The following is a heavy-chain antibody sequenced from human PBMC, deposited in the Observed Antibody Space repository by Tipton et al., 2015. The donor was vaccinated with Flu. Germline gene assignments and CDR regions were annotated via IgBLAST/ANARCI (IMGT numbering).Heavy chain of an antibody. CDR2: ISAYNGNT. J-gene: IGHJ6*02. CDR3: AREQAYSSSWRGEHGQNTMDV. CDR1: GYTFTSYG. V-gene: IGHV1-18*01. D-gene: IGHD6-13*01. Sequence: QLVQSGAEVKKPGASVKVSCKASGYTFTSYGISWERQAPGQGLEWMGWISAYNGNTNYAQKLQGRVTMTTDTSTSTDYMELRSLRSDDTAGYYCAREQAYSSSWRGEHGQNTMDVWGQGTTVTVSS.